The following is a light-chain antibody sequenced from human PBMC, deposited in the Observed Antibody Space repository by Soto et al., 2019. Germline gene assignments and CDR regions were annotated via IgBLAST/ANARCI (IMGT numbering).Light chain of an antibody. CDR3: QQTFSAPVT. J-gene: IGKJ2*01. V-gene: IGKV1-39*01. CDR1: QSISSY. CDR2: AAS. Sequence: DIQMTQSPSSLSASVGDRVTITCRASQSISSYVNWYQQKPGEAPKILIYAASTLQSGVPSRFSGRGSGPDFSLTISSLQPEDFATYYCQQTFSAPVTFGHGTRLEIK.